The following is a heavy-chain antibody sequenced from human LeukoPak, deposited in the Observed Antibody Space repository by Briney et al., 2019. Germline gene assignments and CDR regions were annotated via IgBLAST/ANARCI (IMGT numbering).Heavy chain of an antibody. CDR2: IYYSGST. CDR3: ARDWTLYGDYAGYWFDP. D-gene: IGHD4-17*01. J-gene: IGHJ5*02. CDR1: GGSISSSSYY. Sequence: SETLSLTCTVSGGSISSSSYYWGWIRQPPGNGLEWIGSIYYSGSTYYNPSLKSRVTISVDTSKNQFSLKLSSVTAADTAVYYCARDWTLYGDYAGYWFDPWGQGTLVTVSS. V-gene: IGHV4-39*07.